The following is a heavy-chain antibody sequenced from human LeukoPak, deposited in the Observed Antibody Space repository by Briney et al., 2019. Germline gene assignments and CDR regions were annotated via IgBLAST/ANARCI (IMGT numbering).Heavy chain of an antibody. Sequence: GGSLRLSCAASGFTFSSYWMNWVRQTPGTGLEWVAYIKQDGSEKYYVDSVKGRFFISRDNAKNSLYLQMNSLRAEDTAVYYCARGMITFGGVVFYWGQGALVTVSS. J-gene: IGHJ4*02. CDR3: ARGMITFGGVVFY. CDR1: GFTFSSYW. D-gene: IGHD3-16*01. CDR2: IKQDGSEK. V-gene: IGHV3-7*01.